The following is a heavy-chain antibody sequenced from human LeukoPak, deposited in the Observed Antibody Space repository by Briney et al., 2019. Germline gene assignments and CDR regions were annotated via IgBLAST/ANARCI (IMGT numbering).Heavy chain of an antibody. Sequence: ASVKVSCKASGYTFTSYGISWVRQAPGQGLEWMGIFNPSGGYTGYAQKFQGRVTMTRDTSTSTVYMELSSLRSEDTAVYYCARAIAARPDFDYWGQGTLVTVSS. D-gene: IGHD6-6*01. CDR3: ARAIAARPDFDY. CDR1: GYTFTSYG. CDR2: FNPSGGYT. V-gene: IGHV1-46*01. J-gene: IGHJ4*02.